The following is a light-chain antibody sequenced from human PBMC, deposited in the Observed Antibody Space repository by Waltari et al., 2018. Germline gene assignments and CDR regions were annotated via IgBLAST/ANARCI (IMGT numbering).Light chain of an antibody. V-gene: IGLV6-57*02. Sequence: NFMLTQPHSVSESPGKTVIISCTGSSGSIATNSVQWFQQRPGSAPTTVIYEGDQRPSGVPDRFSGSIDRSSNSASLTISGLKIEDEADYYCQSYDDHYRGVFGGGTTLTVL. CDR1: SGSIATNS. CDR3: QSYDDHYRGV. J-gene: IGLJ3*02. CDR2: EGD.